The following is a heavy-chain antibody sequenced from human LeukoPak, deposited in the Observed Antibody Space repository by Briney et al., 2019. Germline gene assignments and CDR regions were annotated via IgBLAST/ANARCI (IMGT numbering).Heavy chain of an antibody. CDR2: INHSGRT. CDR1: GGSFSGYY. D-gene: IGHD5-12*01. V-gene: IGHV4-34*01. J-gene: IGHJ4*02. CDR3: ARVGGYDYAIDY. Sequence: PSETLSLTCAVYGGSFSGYYWSWIRQPPGKGLEWIGEINHSGRTNYNPSLKSRVTISVDTSKNQFSLKLSSVTAADTAVYYCARVGGYDYAIDYWGQGTLVTVFS.